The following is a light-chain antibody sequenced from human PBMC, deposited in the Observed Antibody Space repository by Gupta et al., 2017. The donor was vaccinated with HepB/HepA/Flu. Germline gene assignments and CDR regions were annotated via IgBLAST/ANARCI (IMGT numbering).Light chain of an antibody. CDR2: STN. CDR1: SGSVSTSYY. V-gene: IGLV8-61*01. Sequence: QPVVTQEPSFSVSPGGPVTLTCGLSSGSVSTSYYPSWYQQTPGQAPRTLIYSTNTRSSGVPDRFSGSILGNRAALTITGAQADDESDYYCVLNMGSGIWVFGGGTKLTVL. CDR3: VLNMGSGIWV. J-gene: IGLJ3*02.